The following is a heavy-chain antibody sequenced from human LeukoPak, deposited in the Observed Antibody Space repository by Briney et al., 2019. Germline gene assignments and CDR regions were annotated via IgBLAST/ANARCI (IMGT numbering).Heavy chain of an antibody. CDR2: IYYSGST. Sequence: SETLSLTCTVSGGSISSGGYYWSWIRQHPGKGLEWIGYIYYSGSTYYNPSLKSRVTISVGTSKNQFSLRLTSVTAADTAVYYCARQGAITYAYFDYWSQGTLVTVSS. CDR3: ARQGAITYAYFDY. CDR1: GGSISSGGYY. D-gene: IGHD2-2*01. J-gene: IGHJ4*02. V-gene: IGHV4-31*03.